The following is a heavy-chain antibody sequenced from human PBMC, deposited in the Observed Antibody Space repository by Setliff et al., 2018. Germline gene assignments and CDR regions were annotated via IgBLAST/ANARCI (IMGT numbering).Heavy chain of an antibody. J-gene: IGHJ3*02. V-gene: IGHV3-23*01. Sequence: GGSLRLSCSASGFTFSSYAMHWVRQAPGKGLEWVSAVSGSGGSTYYADSVKGRFTISRDNSKNTLYLQMNSLRAEDTAVYYCVKEEGWDSLQDAFDIWGQGTMVTVSS. CDR3: VKEEGWDSLQDAFDI. CDR2: VSGSGGST. D-gene: IGHD1-26*01. CDR1: GFTFSSYA.